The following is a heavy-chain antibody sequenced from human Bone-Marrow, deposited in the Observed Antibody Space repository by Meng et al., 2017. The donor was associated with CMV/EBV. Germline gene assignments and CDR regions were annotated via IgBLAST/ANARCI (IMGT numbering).Heavy chain of an antibody. J-gene: IGHJ6*02. CDR3: VTGTPYYYYYGMDV. CDR1: GGTFSSYA. Sequence: SVKVSCKASGGTFSSYAISWVRQAPGQGLEWMGGIIPILGIANYAQKFQGRVTITADKSTSTAYMELRSLRSDDTAVYYCVTGTPYYYYYGMDVWGQGTTVTVSS. V-gene: IGHV1-69*10. D-gene: IGHD1-14*01. CDR2: IIPILGIA.